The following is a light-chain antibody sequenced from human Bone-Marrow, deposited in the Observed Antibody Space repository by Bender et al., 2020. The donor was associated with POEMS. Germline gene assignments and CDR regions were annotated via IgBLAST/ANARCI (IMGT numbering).Light chain of an antibody. J-gene: IGLJ3*02. Sequence: SYVLTQSPSVSVAPGQTARLPCGGNNIGTKIVHWYQQKPGQAPFLVMYKDTERPSVIPERFSGSSSGTTVTLIISGVRAEDEADYDCQASGDNVRVFGGGTKLTVL. CDR2: KDT. CDR3: QASGDNVRV. V-gene: IGLV3-21*02. CDR1: NIGTKI.